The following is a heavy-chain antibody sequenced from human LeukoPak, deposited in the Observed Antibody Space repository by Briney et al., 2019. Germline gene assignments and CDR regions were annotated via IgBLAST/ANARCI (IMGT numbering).Heavy chain of an antibody. CDR2: INTNGDDT. V-gene: IGHV3-64D*09. Sequence: GGSLRLSCAASGFSVGTNYMAWVRQAPGKGLGHVSTINTNGDDTYYADSVKGRFTISRDNSKRTLYLQMSSLRAEDTAVYYCVKDLRGGGYYTSFDYWGQGTLVTVSS. CDR3: VKDLRGGGYYTSFDY. CDR1: GFSVGTNY. D-gene: IGHD3-10*01. J-gene: IGHJ4*02.